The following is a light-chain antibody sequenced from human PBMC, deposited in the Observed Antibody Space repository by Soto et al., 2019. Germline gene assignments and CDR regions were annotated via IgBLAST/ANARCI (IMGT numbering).Light chain of an antibody. Sequence: EIVMTQSPATLSVSPEERATLSCRASQSVSSNLAWYQQKPGQAPRLLIYGASTRATGIPARFSGSGSGTEFTLTISSLQSEDFAVYYCQQYNNWPPKWTFGQGTKVDIK. J-gene: IGKJ1*01. V-gene: IGKV3-15*01. CDR1: QSVSSN. CDR3: QQYNNWPPKWT. CDR2: GAS.